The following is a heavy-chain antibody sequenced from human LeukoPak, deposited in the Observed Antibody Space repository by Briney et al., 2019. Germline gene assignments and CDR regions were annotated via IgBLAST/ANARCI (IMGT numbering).Heavy chain of an antibody. CDR2: IIPILGIA. V-gene: IGHV1-69*04. J-gene: IGHJ4*02. Sequence: GASVKVSRKASGGTFSSYAISWVRQAPGQGLEWMGRIIPILGIANYAQKFQGRVTITADKSTSTAYMELSSLRSEDTAVYYCARNLALYYYDSSGYDYWGQGTLVTVSS. CDR3: ARNLALYYYDSSGYDY. CDR1: GGTFSSYA. D-gene: IGHD3-22*01.